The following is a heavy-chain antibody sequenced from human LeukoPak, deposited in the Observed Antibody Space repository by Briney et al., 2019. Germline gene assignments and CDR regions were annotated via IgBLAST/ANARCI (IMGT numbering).Heavy chain of an antibody. CDR3: ARQGNLYYGSGERNNWFDP. J-gene: IGHJ5*02. V-gene: IGHV5-51*01. D-gene: IGHD3-10*01. Sequence: GESLKISCKGSGYSFTNYWIGWVRQMPGKGLEWLGIIYPGDSDTRYSPSFQGQVIISADKSRTTAYLQWSSLKASDTAMYYCARQGNLYYGSGERNNWFDPWGQGTLVTVSS. CDR1: GYSFTNYW. CDR2: IYPGDSDT.